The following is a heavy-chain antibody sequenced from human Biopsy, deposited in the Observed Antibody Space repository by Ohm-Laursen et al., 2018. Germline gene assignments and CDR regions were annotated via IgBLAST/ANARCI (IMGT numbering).Heavy chain of an antibody. J-gene: IGHJ2*01. CDR3: ARTPGKAVAGRFLDL. Sequence: SETLSLTCSVSGGSTNDYFWSWIRQPAGETLEWIGRIYSSGGSSYNPSLKSRISMSMDTSNNQFSLRLTSVTAADTAVYYCARTPGKAVAGRFLDLWGRGTLVTVSS. CDR2: IYSSGGS. D-gene: IGHD6-19*01. V-gene: IGHV4-4*07. CDR1: GGSTNDYF.